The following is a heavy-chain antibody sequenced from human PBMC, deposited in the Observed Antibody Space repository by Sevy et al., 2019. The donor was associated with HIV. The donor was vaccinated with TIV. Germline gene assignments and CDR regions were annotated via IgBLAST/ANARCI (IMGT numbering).Heavy chain of an antibody. CDR2: IKQGGNEQ. CDR3: VRTDVIYDYDGRDFDDAFDI. Sequence: GGFLRLSCAASGFSLNNHYISWVRQAPGKGLEWMANIKQGGNEQFYGESAKGRFTSSRDKAKNSVYLQMDSPRAEDTAVYYCVRTDVIYDYDGRDFDDAFDIWGHGTMVTVSS. J-gene: IGHJ3*02. V-gene: IGHV3-7*01. D-gene: IGHD3-22*01. CDR1: GFSLNNHY.